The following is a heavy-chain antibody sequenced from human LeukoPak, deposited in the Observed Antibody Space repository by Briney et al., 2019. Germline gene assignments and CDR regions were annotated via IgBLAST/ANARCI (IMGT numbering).Heavy chain of an antibody. Sequence: GASVNVSCKPSGYNYDRFDINWVRQAPGQGLEWVGWISGYKGETNYAQKFQGRVTMTTDTYTTTVSMELRSLTPDDTAVYFCARTPAISTRLWEGYNGLDPWGQGTLVTVSS. V-gene: IGHV1-18*01. J-gene: IGHJ5*02. D-gene: IGHD1-26*01. CDR3: ARTPAISTRLWEGYNGLDP. CDR1: GYNYDRFD. CDR2: ISGYKGET.